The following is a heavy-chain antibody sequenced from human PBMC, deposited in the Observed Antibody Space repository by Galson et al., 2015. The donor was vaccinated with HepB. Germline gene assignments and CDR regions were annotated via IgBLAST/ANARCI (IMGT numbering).Heavy chain of an antibody. D-gene: IGHD2-2*01. J-gene: IGHJ4*02. V-gene: IGHV1-2*02. CDR1: GYTFTSYA. Sequence: SVKVSCKASGYTFTSYAMNWVRQAPGQGLEWMGWINPNSGGTNYAQKFQGRVTMTRDTSISTAYMELSRLRSDDTAVYYCARLYCSSTSCSITYFDYWGQGTLVTVSS. CDR3: ARLYCSSTSCSITYFDY. CDR2: INPNSGGT.